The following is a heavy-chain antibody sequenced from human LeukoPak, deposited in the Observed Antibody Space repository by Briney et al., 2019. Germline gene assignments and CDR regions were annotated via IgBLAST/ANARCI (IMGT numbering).Heavy chain of an antibody. V-gene: IGHV4-34*01. Sequence: KASETPSLTCTVSGGSISSYYWSWIRQPPGKGLEWIGEINHSGSTNYNPSLKSRVTISVDTSKNQFSLKLSSVTAADTAVYYCARGRGSSTKDYYMDVWGKGTTVTVSS. CDR2: INHSGST. CDR1: GGSISSYY. D-gene: IGHD2-2*01. CDR3: ARGRGSSTKDYYMDV. J-gene: IGHJ6*03.